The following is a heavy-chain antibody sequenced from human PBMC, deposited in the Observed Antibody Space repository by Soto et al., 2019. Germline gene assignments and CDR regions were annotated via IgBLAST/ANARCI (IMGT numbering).Heavy chain of an antibody. D-gene: IGHD2-21*02. CDR3: ARDICDGDCSPGRDFQH. J-gene: IGHJ1*01. Sequence: GASVKVSCKASGYTFTSYAMHWVRQAPGQGFEWMGWISAYNGNTNYAQKLQGRVTMTTDTSTSTAYMELRSLRSDDTAMYYCARDICDGDCSPGRDFQHWGQGTLVTVSS. CDR1: GYTFTSYA. V-gene: IGHV1-18*01. CDR2: ISAYNGNT.